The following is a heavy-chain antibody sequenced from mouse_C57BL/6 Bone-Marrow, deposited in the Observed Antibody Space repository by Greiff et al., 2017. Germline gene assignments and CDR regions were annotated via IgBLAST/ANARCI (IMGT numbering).Heavy chain of an antibody. V-gene: IGHV1-81*01. CDR1: GYTFTSSG. D-gene: IGHD2-4*01. J-gene: IGHJ4*01. CDR3: ARWEIYYDYEDYAMDY. CDR2: IYPRSGNT. Sequence: QVQLKQSGAELARPGASVKLSCKASGYTFTSSGISWVKQRTGQGLEWIGEIYPRSGNTYYNEKFKGKATLTADKSSSTAYMELRSLTSEDSAVYFCARWEIYYDYEDYAMDYWGQGTSGTVSS.